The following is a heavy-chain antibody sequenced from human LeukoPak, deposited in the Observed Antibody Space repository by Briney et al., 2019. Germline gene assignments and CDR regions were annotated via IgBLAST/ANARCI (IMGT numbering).Heavy chain of an antibody. Sequence: PGGSLRLSCAASGFTFSSYSMNWVRQAPGKGLEWVSSISSSSSYIYYADSVKGRFTIPRDNAKNSLYLQMNSLRAEDTAVYYCARGGSSGWYGDYWGQGTLVTVSS. D-gene: IGHD6-19*01. J-gene: IGHJ4*02. V-gene: IGHV3-21*01. CDR3: ARGGSSGWYGDY. CDR2: ISSSSSYI. CDR1: GFTFSSYS.